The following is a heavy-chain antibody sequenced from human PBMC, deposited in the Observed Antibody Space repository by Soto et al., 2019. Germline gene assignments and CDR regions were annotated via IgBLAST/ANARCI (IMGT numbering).Heavy chain of an antibody. CDR3: ARERVTTFGVSGFDY. Sequence: EVQLVESGGGLVQPGGSLRLSCAASGFTFSSNQMNWVRQAPGKGPEWVSYITRSGSTTYYADSVKGRFTISRDNANISLYRQMTSLRAEYTAVYYCARERVTTFGVSGFDYWGQGSLVTVSS. CDR1: GFTFSSNQ. D-gene: IGHD3-3*01. V-gene: IGHV3-48*03. J-gene: IGHJ4*02. CDR2: ITRSGSTT.